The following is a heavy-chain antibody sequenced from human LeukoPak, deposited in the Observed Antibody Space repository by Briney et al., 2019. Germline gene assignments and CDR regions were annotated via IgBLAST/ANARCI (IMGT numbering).Heavy chain of an antibody. CDR3: ARGVSSTSSNVYYYYMDV. Sequence: GSSVKVSCKASGGTFSSYAISWVRQAPGQGLEWMGGIIPIFGTANYAQKFQGRVTITTDESTSTAYMELSSLRSEDTAVYYCARGVSSTSSNVYYYYMDVWGKGTTVTVPS. CDR1: GGTFSSYA. D-gene: IGHD2-2*01. CDR2: IIPIFGTA. J-gene: IGHJ6*03. V-gene: IGHV1-69*05.